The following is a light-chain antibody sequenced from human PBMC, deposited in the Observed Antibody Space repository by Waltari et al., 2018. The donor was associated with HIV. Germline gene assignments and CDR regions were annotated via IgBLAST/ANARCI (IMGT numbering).Light chain of an antibody. CDR1: NIGSKN. CDR3: QVWDSSTHVV. J-gene: IGLJ2*01. CDR2: RDS. V-gene: IGLV3-9*01. Sequence: SYELTQPLSVSVALGQTARITCGGNNIGSKNVHWYQQKPGQAPVLVIYRDSNRPSGIPERSSGSNPGNTATLTISRAQAGDEADYYCQVWDSSTHVVFGGGTKLTVL.